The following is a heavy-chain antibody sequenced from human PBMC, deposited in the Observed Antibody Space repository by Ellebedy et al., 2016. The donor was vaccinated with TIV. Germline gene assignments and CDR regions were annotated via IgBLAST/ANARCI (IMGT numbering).Heavy chain of an antibody. CDR1: GFTISNNY. J-gene: IGHJ4*02. V-gene: IGHV3-66*01. D-gene: IGHD1-26*01. Sequence: GESLKISCTATGFTISNNYMSWVRQAPGKGLEWVSTLYTDGAALYADYVTGKFTISRDNSRNTLYLQMNSLRVEDTAVYYCTTLGGPKVGAAIGDWGQGTLVTVSS. CDR2: LYTDGAA. CDR3: TTLGGPKVGAAIGD.